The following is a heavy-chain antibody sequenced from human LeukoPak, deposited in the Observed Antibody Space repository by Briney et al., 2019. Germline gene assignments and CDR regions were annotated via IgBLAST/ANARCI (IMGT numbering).Heavy chain of an antibody. CDR3: TKFSLRGTYSFDH. CDR1: GASISSCD. Sequence: ETLSLTCTVSGASISSCDRRWVRQPPGKGLEWVSVISASGGSTYYADSVKGRFTISRDNSKNTLYLQINSLRVEDTAVYYCTKFSLRGTYSFDHWGQGTLVIVSS. CDR2: ISASGGST. D-gene: IGHD1-26*01. J-gene: IGHJ4*02. V-gene: IGHV3-23*01.